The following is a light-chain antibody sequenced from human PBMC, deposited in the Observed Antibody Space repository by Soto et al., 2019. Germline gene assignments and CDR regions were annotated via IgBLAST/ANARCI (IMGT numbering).Light chain of an antibody. J-gene: IGLJ1*01. Sequence: QSVLTQPPSVSGSPGQSVTISCTGTSSDVGSYNRVSWYQQHPGTAPKLMIYEVSNRPSGVPDRFSGSKSGNTASLTISGLQAEDEADYYCSSYTSSSTFYVFGTGTKVTVL. CDR2: EVS. V-gene: IGLV2-18*02. CDR3: SSYTSSSTFYV. CDR1: SSDVGSYNR.